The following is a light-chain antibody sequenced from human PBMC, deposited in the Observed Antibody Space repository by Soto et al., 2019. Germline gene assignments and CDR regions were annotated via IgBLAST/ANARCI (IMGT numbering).Light chain of an antibody. Sequence: QSALTQPPSVSGAPGQRVTISSPGSSSNIGAGYDVHWYRQLPGTAPKLLIYATNNRPAGVPDRFSASKSVTSPSLAITRLQAEDEADYYCQSYDTSPSGDVLGNGTKVTVL. CDR3: QSYDTSPSGDV. CDR1: SSNIGAGYD. CDR2: ATN. J-gene: IGLJ1*01. V-gene: IGLV1-40*01.